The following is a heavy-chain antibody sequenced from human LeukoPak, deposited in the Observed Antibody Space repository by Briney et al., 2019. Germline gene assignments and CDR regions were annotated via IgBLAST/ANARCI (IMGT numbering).Heavy chain of an antibody. CDR3: ARTQLNRSRAP. CDR1: GFTFSSYS. CDR2: ISSSSSYI. Sequence: GGSLRLSCAASGFTFSSYSMNWVRQAPGKGLEWVSSISSSSSYIYYADSVKGRFTISRDNAKNSLYLQMNGLRADDTAVYYCARTQLNRSRAPWGQGTLVTVSS. V-gene: IGHV3-21*01. J-gene: IGHJ5*02. D-gene: IGHD1/OR15-1a*01.